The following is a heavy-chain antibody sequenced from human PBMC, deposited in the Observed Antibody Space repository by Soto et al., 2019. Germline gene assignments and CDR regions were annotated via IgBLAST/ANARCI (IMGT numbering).Heavy chain of an antibody. CDR2: IIHISETT. Sequence: QVPLVQSGAEVKKPGSSVKVSCKASGGTFSSYAISWVRQAPGQGLEWMGGIIHISETTNYAQKFQGRVTITADESKSTAYMELSSLRSEDTAVYYCARSQGSSTSLEIYHNYSYGMDVWGQGTTVTVSS. V-gene: IGHV1-69*01. J-gene: IGHJ6*01. CDR3: ARSQGSSTSLEIYHNYSYGMDV. D-gene: IGHD2-2*01. CDR1: GGTFSSYA.